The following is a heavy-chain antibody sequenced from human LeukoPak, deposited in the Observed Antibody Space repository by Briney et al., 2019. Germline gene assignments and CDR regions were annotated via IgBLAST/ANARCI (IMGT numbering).Heavy chain of an antibody. CDR2: IYWNDGK. CDR1: GFSLSTSGVG. V-gene: IGHV2-5*01. J-gene: IGHJ3*02. CDR3: AQTSSSDAFDI. Sequence: SGPTLVKPTQTLTLTCTFSGFSLSTSGVGVGWIRQPPGKALEWLALIYWNDGKRYSPSLKSRLTITKDTSKNQVVLTMTNMDPVDTATYYCAQTSSSDAFDIWGQGTMVTVSS.